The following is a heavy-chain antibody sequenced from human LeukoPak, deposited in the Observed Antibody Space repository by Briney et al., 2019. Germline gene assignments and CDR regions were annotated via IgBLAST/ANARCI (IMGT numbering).Heavy chain of an antibody. CDR1: GGSISSYY. CDR3: ARHEGWLQSDYYYGMDV. CDR2: TYYSGST. V-gene: IGHV4-59*01. J-gene: IGHJ6*02. Sequence: SETLSLTCTVSGGSISSYYWNWIRQPPGKGLEWIGYTYYSGSTNYNPSLRSRVTISVDTSKNQFSLKLSSVTAADTAVYYCARHEGWLQSDYYYGMDVWGQGTTVTVSS. D-gene: IGHD5-24*01.